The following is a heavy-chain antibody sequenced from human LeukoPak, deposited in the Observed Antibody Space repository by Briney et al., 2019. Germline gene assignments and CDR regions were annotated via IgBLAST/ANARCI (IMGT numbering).Heavy chain of an antibody. V-gene: IGHV3-23*01. D-gene: IGHD2/OR15-2a*01. CDR2: ISGSGGTT. CDR1: GFTFRNYA. CDR3: AKPSSIVIVPTALQRSLDY. J-gene: IGHJ4*02. Sequence: HPGGSLRLSCTTSGFTFRNYAMTWVRQAPGKGLKWVSTISGSGGTTYYADSVQGRLSISRDNSKNTLSLQMNSLRAEDTAVYYCAKPSSIVIVPTALQRSLDYWGQGALVTLSS.